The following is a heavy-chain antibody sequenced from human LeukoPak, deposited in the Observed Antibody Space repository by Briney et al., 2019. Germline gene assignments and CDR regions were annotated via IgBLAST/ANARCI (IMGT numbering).Heavy chain of an antibody. CDR2: IHDDGSNK. J-gene: IGHJ4*02. CDR1: GFIFSSYA. V-gene: IGHV3-30*02. Sequence: GGSLRLSCAASGFIFSSYAMHWVRQAPGKGLEWVAFIHDDGSNKYYADSVKGRFIISRDNSENTLYLQMNSLRPEDTASYYCAKSPKAYCSGGSCSAFDYWGQGALVTVSS. CDR3: AKSPKAYCSGGSCSAFDY. D-gene: IGHD2-15*01.